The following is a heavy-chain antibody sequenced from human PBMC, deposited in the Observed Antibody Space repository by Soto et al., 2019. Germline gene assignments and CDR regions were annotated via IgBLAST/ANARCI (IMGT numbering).Heavy chain of an antibody. J-gene: IGHJ4*02. CDR1: GGTFSSYA. D-gene: IGHD3-22*01. V-gene: IGHV1-69*06. CDR2: IIPIFGTA. Sequence: SVKVSCKASGGTFSSYAISWVRQAPGQGLERMGGIIPIFGTANYAQKFQGRVTITADKSTSTAYMELSSLRAEDTAVYYCAKDPDYYDNKYYFDYWGQGTLVTVSS. CDR3: AKDPDYYDNKYYFDY.